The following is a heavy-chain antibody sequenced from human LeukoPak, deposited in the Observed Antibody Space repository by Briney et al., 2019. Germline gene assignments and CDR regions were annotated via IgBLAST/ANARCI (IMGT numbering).Heavy chain of an antibody. J-gene: IGHJ4*02. CDR2: IWYDGSKI. V-gene: IGHV3-33*08. D-gene: IGHD1-26*01. CDR1: GFIFSGYG. Sequence: GGSLRLSCAASGFIFSGYGMHWVRQAPGKGLEWVAVIWYDGSKIYYTDSVEGRFTISRDNSKNTLFLQMSSLRAEDSGVYYCARDLAKGRYFDYWGQGTLVTVSS. CDR3: ARDLAKGRYFDY.